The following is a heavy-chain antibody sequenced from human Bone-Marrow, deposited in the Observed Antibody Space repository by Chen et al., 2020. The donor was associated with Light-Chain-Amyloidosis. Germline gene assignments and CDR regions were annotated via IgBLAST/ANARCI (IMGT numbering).Heavy chain of an antibody. J-gene: IGHJ4*02. CDR2: VHTSGSS. V-gene: IGHV4-4*07. Sequence: QFQLQESGPGLVTPSETLSLTCTVSGGFINNYYWSWIRQPAGKGLQLIGRVHTSGSSNYNPSLRSRVTMSVDTSKKNFFLNLTSVTAADTAVYYCAGGSVVYGFDYWGQGILVTVSS. CDR3: AGGSVVYGFDY. CDR1: GGFINNYY. D-gene: IGHD2-8*01.